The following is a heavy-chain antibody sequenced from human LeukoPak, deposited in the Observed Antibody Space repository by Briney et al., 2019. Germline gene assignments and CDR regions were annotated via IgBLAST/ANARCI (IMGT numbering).Heavy chain of an antibody. Sequence: ASVKVSCKASGYTFTSYYMYWVRQAPGQGLEWMGIINPSGGSTSYAQKFQGRVTMTRDMSTSTVYMELSSLRSEDTAVYYCARDHGLTALDYWGQGTLVTVSS. V-gene: IGHV1-46*01. J-gene: IGHJ4*02. CDR2: INPSGGST. CDR1: GYTFTSYY. D-gene: IGHD3-10*01. CDR3: ARDHGLTALDY.